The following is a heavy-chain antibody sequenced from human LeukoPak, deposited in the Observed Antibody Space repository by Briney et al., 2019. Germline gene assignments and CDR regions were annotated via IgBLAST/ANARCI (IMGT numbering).Heavy chain of an antibody. CDR3: ASYYDFWSGYYTRGPFFDY. D-gene: IGHD3-3*01. CDR2: ISSSSSYI. J-gene: IGHJ4*02. Sequence: GGSLRLSCAASGFTLSSYSMNWVRQAPAKGLEWVSSISSSSSYIYYADSVKGRFTIPRDNAKNSLYLQMNRLGAEDTAVYYCASYYDFWSGYYTRGPFFDYWGQGTLVTVSS. CDR1: GFTLSSYS. V-gene: IGHV3-21*01.